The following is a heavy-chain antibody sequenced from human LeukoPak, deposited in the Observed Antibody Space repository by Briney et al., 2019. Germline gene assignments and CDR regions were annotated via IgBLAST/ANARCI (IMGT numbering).Heavy chain of an antibody. CDR1: GFTVSSNY. CDR2: IYSGGST. CDR3: ARERAVAGTFAYYGMDV. J-gene: IGHJ6*02. V-gene: IGHV3-66*01. Sequence: GGSLRLSCAASGFTVSSNYMSWVRHAPRKGLGWVSVIYSGGSTYYADSVKGIFTISRDNSKNTLYLQMNSLRAEDTAVYYCARERAVAGTFAYYGMDVWGQGTTVTVSS. D-gene: IGHD6-19*01.